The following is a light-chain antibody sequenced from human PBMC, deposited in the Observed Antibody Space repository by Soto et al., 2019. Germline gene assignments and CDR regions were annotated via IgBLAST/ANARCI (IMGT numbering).Light chain of an antibody. CDR2: EVL. V-gene: IGLV2-23*02. CDR3: CSYAGSSIFV. J-gene: IGLJ2*01. CDR1: SSDVGTYNL. Sequence: QSALTQPASVSGSPGQSITISCTGSSSDVGTYNLVYWYQHHPGTAPKLMISEVLKRPSGVSNRFSGSKSGNTASLTISGLQAEDEADYYCCSYAGSSIFVFGGGTKLTVL.